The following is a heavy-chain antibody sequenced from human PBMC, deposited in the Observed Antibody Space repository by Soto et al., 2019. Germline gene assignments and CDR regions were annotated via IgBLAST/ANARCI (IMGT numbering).Heavy chain of an antibody. Sequence: LSLTCTVSGDSITSSTYYWGWIRQPPGKGLEWIGSIYFSGSTYYNPSLKSRVTISVDSSKNQFSLKLSSVTAADTAVYYCASLFRFLEWLSPANYYGMDVWGQGTTVTVSS. CDR3: ASLFRFLEWLSPANYYGMDV. CDR1: GDSITSSTYY. CDR2: IYFSGST. D-gene: IGHD3-3*01. J-gene: IGHJ6*02. V-gene: IGHV4-39*01.